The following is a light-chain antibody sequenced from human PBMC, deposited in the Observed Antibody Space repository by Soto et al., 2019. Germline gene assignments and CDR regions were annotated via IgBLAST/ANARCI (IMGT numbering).Light chain of an antibody. V-gene: IGKV3-15*01. CDR2: GAS. J-gene: IGKJ1*01. CDR1: QSVGSD. CDR3: QRYATYSPT. Sequence: EIVMTQSPATLSVSPGEGATLSCRASQSVGSDLAWYQQKPGQAPRLLIYGASTRATGIPARFSGSGSGTEFTLAINSLQSDDFATYYCQRYATYSPTFGQGTKVDIK.